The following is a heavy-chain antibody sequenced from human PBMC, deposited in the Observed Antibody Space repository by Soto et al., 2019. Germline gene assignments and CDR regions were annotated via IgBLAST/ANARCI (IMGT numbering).Heavy chain of an antibody. J-gene: IGHJ4*02. CDR2: ISASATDT. D-gene: IGHD4-17*01. CDR1: SYA. Sequence: SYARRWVRQETGKGLEWVSAISASATDTYYADSVRGRFTISRDKSKNTLFLQMNSLRAEDTAIYYCARGSYGDYDYWGQGSLVTVSS. V-gene: IGHV3-23*01. CDR3: ARGSYGDYDY.